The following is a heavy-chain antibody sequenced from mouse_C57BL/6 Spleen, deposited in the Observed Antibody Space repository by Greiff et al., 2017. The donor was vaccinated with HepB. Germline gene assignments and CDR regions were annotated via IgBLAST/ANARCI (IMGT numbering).Heavy chain of an antibody. CDR2: INPNNGGP. V-gene: IGHV1-26*01. CDR3: AEWDYDGYYEAWFAY. D-gene: IGHD2-3*01. Sequence: EVQLQQSGPELVKPGASVKISCKASGYTFTDYYMNWVKQSHGKSLEWIGDINPNNGGPSYNQKFKGKATLTVDKSSSTASMELRSLTSEDSAVYYCAEWDYDGYYEAWFAYWGQGTLVTVSA. J-gene: IGHJ3*01. CDR1: GYTFTDYY.